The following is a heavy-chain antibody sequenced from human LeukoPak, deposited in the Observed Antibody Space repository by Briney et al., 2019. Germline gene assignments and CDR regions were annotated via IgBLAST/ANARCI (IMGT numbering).Heavy chain of an antibody. CDR1: GFTFSSYS. CDR3: ARDERHYGSGSYYRHYYSGMDV. CDR2: ISGGSDYI. D-gene: IGHD3-10*01. Sequence: PGGSLRLSCAASGFTFSSYSMNWVRQTPGRGLEWVSSISGGSDYIYYVDSVKGRFTISRDNAKNSVYLQMNSLRAGDTAVYYCARDERHYGSGSYYRHYYSGMDVWGQGTTVTVSS. J-gene: IGHJ6*02. V-gene: IGHV3-21*01.